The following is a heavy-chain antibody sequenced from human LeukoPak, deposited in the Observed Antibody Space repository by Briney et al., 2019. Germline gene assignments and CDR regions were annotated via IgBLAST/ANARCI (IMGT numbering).Heavy chain of an antibody. V-gene: IGHV3-21*01. CDR3: ASHIVVVTAIRYYAMDV. Sequence: AGSLRLSCAASGFSFGSYDMNWVRQAPGKGVVWFSAITTRSRYIYYSDSVKCRFTVSRDNAKNSLSLQMNSLRAEDTAVYYCASHIVVVTAIRYYAMDVWGQGTTVTVSS. CDR2: ITTRSRYI. J-gene: IGHJ6*02. D-gene: IGHD2-2*01. CDR1: GFSFGSYD.